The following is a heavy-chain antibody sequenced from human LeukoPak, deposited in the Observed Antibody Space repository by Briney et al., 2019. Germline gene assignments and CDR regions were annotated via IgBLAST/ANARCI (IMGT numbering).Heavy chain of an antibody. Sequence: PGGSLRLSCAASGFTVSSNYMSWVRQAPGNGLEWVSVIYSGGSTYYADSVKGRFTISRDNSKNTLYLQMNSLRDEDTAVYYCAKDITVTTTHFDYWGQGTLVTVSS. CDR1: GFTVSSNY. J-gene: IGHJ4*02. CDR2: IYSGGST. D-gene: IGHD4-17*01. CDR3: AKDITVTTTHFDY. V-gene: IGHV3-66*01.